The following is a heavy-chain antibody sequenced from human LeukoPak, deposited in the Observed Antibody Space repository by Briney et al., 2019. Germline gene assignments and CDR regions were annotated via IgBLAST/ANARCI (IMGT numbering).Heavy chain of an antibody. J-gene: IGHJ4*02. CDR3: ARESVAVSDFDY. Sequence: SETLSLTCTVSGGSINSYYWTWIRQPAGKGLEWIGRIHINGNTNYSPSLKSRVTMSVDTSKNQFSLKLTSVTAAYTAVYYCARESVAVSDFDYWGQGTLVTVSS. CDR1: GGSINSYY. V-gene: IGHV4-4*07. CDR2: IHINGNT. D-gene: IGHD6-19*01.